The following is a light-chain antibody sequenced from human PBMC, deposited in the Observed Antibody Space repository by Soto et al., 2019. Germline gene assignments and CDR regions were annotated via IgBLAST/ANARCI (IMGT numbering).Light chain of an antibody. J-gene: IGKJ5*01. V-gene: IGKV3-11*01. Sequence: CPGDRATLSCRASPSVTNFLAWYQQKPGQAPRLLIYGAFNRATGIPARFSGSGSGTDFTLTISSLEPEDSAVYYCQQRNVWPPVTFGQGTRLEIK. CDR3: QQRNVWPPVT. CDR2: GAF. CDR1: PSVTNF.